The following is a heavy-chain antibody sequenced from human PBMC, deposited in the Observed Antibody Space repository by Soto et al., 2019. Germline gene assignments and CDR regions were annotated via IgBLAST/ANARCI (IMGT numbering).Heavy chain of an antibody. J-gene: IGHJ5*02. Sequence: ASVKVSCKASGYTFTSYAMHWVRQAPGQRLEWMGWINAGNGNTKYSQKFQGRVTITRDTSASTAYMELSSLRSEDTAVYYCARDDVGYWNWFDPWGQGTLVTVSS. D-gene: IGHD1-26*01. V-gene: IGHV1-3*01. CDR3: ARDDVGYWNWFDP. CDR2: INAGNGNT. CDR1: GYTFTSYA.